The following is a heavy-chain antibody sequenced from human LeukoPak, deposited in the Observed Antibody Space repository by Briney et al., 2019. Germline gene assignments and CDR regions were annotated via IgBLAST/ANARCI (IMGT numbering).Heavy chain of an antibody. V-gene: IGHV4-30-4*01. CDR1: GGSISSGDYY. CDR2: IYYSGST. Sequence: SETLSLTCTVSGGSISSGDYYWSWIRQPPGKGLEWIGYIYYSGSTYYNPSLKSRVTISVDTSKNQFSLKLSSVTAADTAVYYCARGAVQLWLRALGDYYYGMDVWGKGTTVTVSS. D-gene: IGHD5-18*01. J-gene: IGHJ6*04. CDR3: ARGAVQLWLRALGDYYYGMDV.